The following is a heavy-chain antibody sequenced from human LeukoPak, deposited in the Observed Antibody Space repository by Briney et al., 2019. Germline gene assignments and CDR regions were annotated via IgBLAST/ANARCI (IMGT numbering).Heavy chain of an antibody. V-gene: IGHV1-46*01. J-gene: IGHJ4*02. D-gene: IGHD3-10*01. Sequence: GASVKVSCTASGYTFTSYYMHWVRQAPGQGLEWMGIINPGGDSTNFAQNFQGRVTLTRDTSTSTVYMELSSLSSEDTAIYYCARTLSGSGISYWGQGTLVIVSS. CDR2: INPGGDST. CDR3: ARTLSGSGISY. CDR1: GYTFTSYY.